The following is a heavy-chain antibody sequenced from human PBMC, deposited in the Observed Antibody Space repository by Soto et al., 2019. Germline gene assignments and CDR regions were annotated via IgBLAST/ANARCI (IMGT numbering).Heavy chain of an antibody. V-gene: IGHV1-69*01. CDR3: ASLNSWSSGDGRIDV. D-gene: IGHD1-26*01. CDR2: IMPLYAKP. Sequence: QVQLVQSGAEVKKPGSSVKVSCKASGGTFNTYTISWVRQVPGQGLEWMGGIMPLYAKPTYAQPFLGSLTIAADDNTSTVYMELSSLRSEDTALYYCASLNSWSSGDGRIDVWGRGTAVSVSS. J-gene: IGHJ6*02. CDR1: GGTFNTYT.